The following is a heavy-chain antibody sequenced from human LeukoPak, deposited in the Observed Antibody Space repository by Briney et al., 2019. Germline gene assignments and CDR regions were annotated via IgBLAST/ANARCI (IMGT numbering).Heavy chain of an antibody. CDR3: AKDLGWIHFAY. Sequence: GGSLRLSCAASGFTFSSYGMSWVRQAPGKGLEWVSAISGSGGTTYYTSSVKGRFTISRDNSKNTLYLQMNSLRAEDTAVYYCAKDLGWIHFAYWGQGTLVTVSS. CDR2: ISGSGGTT. CDR1: GFTFSSYG. D-gene: IGHD5-18*01. J-gene: IGHJ4*02. V-gene: IGHV3-23*01.